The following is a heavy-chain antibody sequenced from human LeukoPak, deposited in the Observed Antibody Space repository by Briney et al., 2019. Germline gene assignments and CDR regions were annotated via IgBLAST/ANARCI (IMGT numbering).Heavy chain of an antibody. J-gene: IGHJ5*02. CDR1: GYIFTTYW. D-gene: IGHD6-19*01. Sequence: GESLKISCKGSGYIFTTYWIGWVRQMPGKGLEWMGMIYPGDSDPIYSPSFQGQVTISADKSTSTAYLQWSSLKASDTAMYYCARQGIVVADSFDPWGQGTLVTVSS. CDR2: IYPGDSDP. CDR3: ARQGIVVADSFDP. V-gene: IGHV5-51*01.